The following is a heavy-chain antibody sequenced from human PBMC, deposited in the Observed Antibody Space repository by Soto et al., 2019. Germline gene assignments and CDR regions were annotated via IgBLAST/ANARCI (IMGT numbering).Heavy chain of an antibody. CDR1: GGSISSGDYY. CDR2: IYYSGST. J-gene: IGHJ5*02. D-gene: IGHD2-2*01. Sequence: SEILSLTCTVSGGSISSGDYYWSWIRQPPGKGLEWIGYIYYSGSTYYNPSLKSRVTISVDTSKNQFSLKLSSVTAADTAVYYCARATIVLVPAAMVSHWFDPWGQGTLVTVSS. CDR3: ARATIVLVPAAMVSHWFDP. V-gene: IGHV4-30-4*01.